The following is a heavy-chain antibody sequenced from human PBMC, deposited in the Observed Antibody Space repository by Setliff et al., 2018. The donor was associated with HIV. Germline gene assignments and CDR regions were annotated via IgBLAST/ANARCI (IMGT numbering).Heavy chain of an antibody. D-gene: IGHD6-6*01. CDR1: GDSISSGSYF. CDR3: ARGFLRIAALRPFPKLDAADY. Sequence: PSETLSLTCSVSGDSISSGSYFWGWIRQTPGKGLEWIGNIYYTGFAYYNPSLKSRVTISLDTSKTHFSLKLSSVTAADTAVYYCARGFLRIAALRPFPKLDAADYWGQGTLVTVSS. CDR2: IYYTGFA. V-gene: IGHV4-39*02. J-gene: IGHJ4*02.